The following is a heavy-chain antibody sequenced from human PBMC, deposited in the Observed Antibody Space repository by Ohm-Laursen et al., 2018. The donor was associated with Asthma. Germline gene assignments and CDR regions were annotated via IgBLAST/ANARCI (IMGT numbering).Heavy chain of an antibody. J-gene: IGHJ4*02. CDR1: GFTFSSYG. V-gene: IGHV3-30*18. Sequence: SLRLSCAASGFTFSSYGMHWVRQAPGKGLEWVAVISYDVSNKYYADSVKGRFTISRDNSKNTLYLQMNSLRAEDTAVYYCAKDLCTGGVCYDGSGYFDYWGQGTLVTVSS. CDR2: ISYDVSNK. D-gene: IGHD2-8*02. CDR3: AKDLCTGGVCYDGSGYFDY.